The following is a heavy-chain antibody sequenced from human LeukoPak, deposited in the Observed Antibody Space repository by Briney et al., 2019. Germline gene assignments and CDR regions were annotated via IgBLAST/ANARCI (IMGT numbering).Heavy chain of an antibody. Sequence: PGGSLRLSCAASGFTFSSYSMNWVRQAPGKGLEWVSSISSSSSYIYYADSVKGRFTISRDNAKKSLYLQMNSLRAEDTAVYYCARGGIAARPRVFDYWGQGTLVTVSS. J-gene: IGHJ4*02. D-gene: IGHD6-6*01. V-gene: IGHV3-21*01. CDR2: ISSSSSYI. CDR1: GFTFSSYS. CDR3: ARGGIAARPRVFDY.